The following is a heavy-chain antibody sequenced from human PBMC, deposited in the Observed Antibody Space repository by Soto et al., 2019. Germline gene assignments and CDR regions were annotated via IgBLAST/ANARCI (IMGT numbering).Heavy chain of an antibody. CDR2: IYYTGTT. D-gene: IGHD3-10*01. V-gene: IGHV4-30-4*01. Sequence: SETLSLTCTVSGGSIRSGDYYWSWIRQPPGKGLEWIGYIYYTGTTYYNPSLKSRVTISLDTSKNQFSLKLGSVTAADTAVYFCARFITMVRGVKTNLNYSSFDPSGQGTLLTVS. CDR3: ARFITMVRGVKTNLNYSSFDP. CDR1: GGSIRSGDYY. J-gene: IGHJ5*02.